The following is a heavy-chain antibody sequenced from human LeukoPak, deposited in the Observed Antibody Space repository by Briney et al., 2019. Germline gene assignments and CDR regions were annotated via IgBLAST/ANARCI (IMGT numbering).Heavy chain of an antibody. D-gene: IGHD1-26*01. CDR1: GYTFSTHW. V-gene: IGHV1-46*01. CDR3: ARDQSGEWDLLSGWWFDP. CDR2: INPNGGFT. Sequence: WASVKVSCKTSGYTFSTHWMHWVRQAPGQGLEWMGIINPNGGFTSYAQKFQGRVTVTRDMSTSTVYMELSDLKSEDTAVYYCARDQSGEWDLLSGWWFDPWGQGTLVTVSS. J-gene: IGHJ5*02.